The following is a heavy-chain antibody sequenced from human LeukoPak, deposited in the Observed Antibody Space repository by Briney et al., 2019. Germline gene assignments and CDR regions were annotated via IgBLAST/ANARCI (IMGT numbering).Heavy chain of an antibody. CDR1: GGSISSCSYY. J-gene: IGHJ4*02. Sequence: SETLSLTCTVSGGSISSCSYYWGWIRQPPGKGLEWIGSIYYSGSSYYNPSLKSRVTISVDTSKNQFSLKLSSVTAEETAVYSCARPQGFQLLDFEYWGQGTLVTVPS. D-gene: IGHD2-2*01. CDR3: ARPQGFQLLDFEY. CDR2: IYYSGSS. V-gene: IGHV4-39*01.